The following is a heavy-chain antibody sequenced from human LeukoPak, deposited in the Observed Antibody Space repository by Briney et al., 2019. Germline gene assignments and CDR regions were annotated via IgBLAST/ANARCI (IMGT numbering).Heavy chain of an antibody. D-gene: IGHD3-10*01. J-gene: IGHJ6*03. Sequence: ASVKVSCKASGYTFTSYDINWVRQATGQGLEWMGWTNPNSGNTGYAQKFQGRVTMTRNTSISTASMELSSLRSEDTAVYYCARGRRVRGVPFFRYYYMDVWGKGTTVTVSS. CDR1: GYTFTSYD. V-gene: IGHV1-8*01. CDR3: ARGRRVRGVPFFRYYYMDV. CDR2: TNPNSGNT.